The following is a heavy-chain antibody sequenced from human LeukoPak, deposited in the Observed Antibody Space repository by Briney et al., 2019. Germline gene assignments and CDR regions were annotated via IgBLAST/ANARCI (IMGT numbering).Heavy chain of an antibody. D-gene: IGHD3-16*01. J-gene: IGHJ4*02. CDR3: ARDFGGVKAFDS. CDR2: INHSGST. Sequence: LSLTCAIYGGSFSDYYWSWIRQPPGKGLEWIGEINHSGSTNYNPSLKSRVTISIDTSKNQFSLKLSSVTAADTAVYYCARDFGGVKAFDSWGQGTLVTVSS. CDR1: GGSFSDYY. V-gene: IGHV4-34*01.